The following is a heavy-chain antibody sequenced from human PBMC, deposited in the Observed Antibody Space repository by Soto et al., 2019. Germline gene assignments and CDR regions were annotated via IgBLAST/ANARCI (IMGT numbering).Heavy chain of an antibody. CDR2: ISAYNGNT. CDR3: AKDETLKMVRAVSFFDY. D-gene: IGHD3-10*01. Sequence: GASVKVSCKASGYTFTSYGISWVRQAPGQGLEWMGWISAYNGNTNYAQKLQGRVTMTTDTSTSTAYMELRSLRAGDTAVYYCAKDETLKMVRAVSFFDYWGRGTLVTVSS. J-gene: IGHJ4*02. V-gene: IGHV1-18*01. CDR1: GYTFTSYG.